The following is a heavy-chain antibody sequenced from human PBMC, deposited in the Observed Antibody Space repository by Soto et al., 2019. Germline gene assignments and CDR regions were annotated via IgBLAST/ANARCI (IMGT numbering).Heavy chain of an antibody. J-gene: IGHJ5*02. CDR3: ARSDCSSGSCPNWFDP. V-gene: IGHV3-11*01. D-gene: IGHD2-15*01. CDR1: GFTFSDYY. Sequence: GGSLRLSCAASGFTFSDYYMSWIRQAPGKGLEWVSYISSSGSTIYYADSVKGRFTISRDNAKNSLYLQMNSLRAEDTAVYYCARSDCSSGSCPNWFDPWGQGTPVTVSS. CDR2: ISSSGSTI.